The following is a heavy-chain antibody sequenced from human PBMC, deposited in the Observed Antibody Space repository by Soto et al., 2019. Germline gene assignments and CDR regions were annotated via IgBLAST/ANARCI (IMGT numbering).Heavy chain of an antibody. CDR1: GFTFSSYG. CDR2: IWYDGSNK. Sequence: PGGSLRLSCAASGFTFSSYGMHWVRQAPGKGLEWVAVIWYDGSNKYYADSVKGRFTISRDNSKNTLYLQMNSLRAEDTAVYYCARDKRGLDYYYGMDVWGQGTTVTVSS. J-gene: IGHJ6*02. V-gene: IGHV3-33*01. CDR3: ARDKRGLDYYYGMDV. D-gene: IGHD2-21*01.